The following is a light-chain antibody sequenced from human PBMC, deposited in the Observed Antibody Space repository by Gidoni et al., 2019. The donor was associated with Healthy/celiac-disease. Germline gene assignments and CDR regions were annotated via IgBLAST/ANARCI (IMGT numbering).Light chain of an antibody. CDR2: AAS. CDR3: QQSYSTPRS. CDR1: QSISSY. J-gene: IGKJ2*04. Sequence: IQLTQSPSSLSASVGARVTITCRASQSISSYLNWYQKKQGKAPKILIYAASSLQSGVPSRFSGSGSGTDFTLTISSLQPEDFATYYCQQSYSTPRSFGQGTKLEIK. V-gene: IGKV1-39*01.